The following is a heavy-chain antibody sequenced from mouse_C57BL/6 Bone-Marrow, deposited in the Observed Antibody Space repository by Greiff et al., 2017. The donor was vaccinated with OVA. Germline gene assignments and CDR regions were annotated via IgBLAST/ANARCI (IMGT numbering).Heavy chain of an antibody. V-gene: IGHV5-6*01. J-gene: IGHJ3*01. CDR2: ISSGGSYT. CDR1: GFTFSSYG. CDR3: ARRWLPTSWFAY. D-gene: IGHD2-3*01. Sequence: EVQLVESGGDLVKPGGSLKLSCAASGFTFSSYGMSWVRQTPDKRLEWVATISSGGSYTYYPDSVKGRFTISRDNAKNTLYLQMSSLKSEDTAMYYCARRWLPTSWFAYWGQGTLVTVSA.